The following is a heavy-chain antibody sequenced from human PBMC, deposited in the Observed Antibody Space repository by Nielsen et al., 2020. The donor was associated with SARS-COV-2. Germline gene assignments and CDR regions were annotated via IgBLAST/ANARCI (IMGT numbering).Heavy chain of an antibody. CDR2: ISSSGSTI. D-gene: IGHD3-9*01. Sequence: WIRQPPGKGLEWVSYISSSGSTIYYADSVKGRFTISRDNAKNSLYLQMNSLRAEDTAVYYCARFYYDILTGYFPVDYWGQGTLVTVSS. CDR3: ARFYYDILTGYFPVDY. J-gene: IGHJ4*02. V-gene: IGHV3-48*03.